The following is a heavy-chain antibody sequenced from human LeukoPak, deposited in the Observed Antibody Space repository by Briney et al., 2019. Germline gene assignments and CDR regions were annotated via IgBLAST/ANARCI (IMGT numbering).Heavy chain of an antibody. CDR2: ISWNSGSI. D-gene: IGHD2-2*01. Sequence: PGGSLRLSCAASGFTFDDYAMHWVRQAPGKGLEWVSGISWNSGSIGYAGSVKGRFTISRDNAKNSLYLQMNSLRAEDTAVYYCARDQGTYCSSTSCPDAFDIWGQGAMVTVSS. J-gene: IGHJ3*02. CDR1: GFTFDDYA. CDR3: ARDQGTYCSSTSCPDAFDI. V-gene: IGHV3-9*01.